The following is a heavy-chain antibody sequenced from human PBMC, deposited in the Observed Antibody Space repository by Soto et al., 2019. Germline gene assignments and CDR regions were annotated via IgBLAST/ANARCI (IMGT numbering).Heavy chain of an antibody. V-gene: IGHV3-74*01. J-gene: IGHJ3*01. CDR2: ISGDGSGT. CDR1: EFTFRSYW. CDR3: ARSLPGTYGAFDL. Sequence: GGSLRLSCAASEFTFRSYWMHWVRQSPGKGLVWVSRISGDGSGTNYADSVKGRFTISRDNAKNTVYLQIDSLRAENTAVYYCARSLPGTYGAFDLWGQGTMVTVSS. D-gene: IGHD1-7*01.